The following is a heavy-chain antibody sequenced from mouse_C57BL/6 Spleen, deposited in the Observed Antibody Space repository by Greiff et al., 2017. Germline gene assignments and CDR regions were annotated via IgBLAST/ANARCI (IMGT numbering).Heavy chain of an antibody. J-gene: IGHJ2*01. D-gene: IGHD1-1*01. CDR3: TAKYYGSSYYFDY. V-gene: IGHV6-3*01. CDR2: IRLKSDNYAT. Sequence: EVKLVESGGGLVQPGGSMKLSCVASGFTFSNYWMNWVRQSPEKGLEWVAQIRLKSDNYATHYAESVKGRFTISRDDSKSSVYLQMNNLRAEDTGIYYCTAKYYGSSYYFDYWGQGTTRTVSS. CDR1: GFTFSNYW.